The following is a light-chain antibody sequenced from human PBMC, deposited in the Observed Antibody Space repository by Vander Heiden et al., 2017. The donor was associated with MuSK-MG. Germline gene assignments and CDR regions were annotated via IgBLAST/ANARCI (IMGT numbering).Light chain of an antibody. CDR3: QQSYSTPLT. Sequence: DIQMTQPPSSLSASVGDRVTITCRASQSISYYLNWYQQKPGKAPKLLIYAASSLLSGVPSSFSGRGSGTDFTLTISSLQPEDFASYYCQQSYSTPLTFGGGTRVEI. J-gene: IGKJ4*01. CDR1: QSISYY. V-gene: IGKV1-39*01. CDR2: AAS.